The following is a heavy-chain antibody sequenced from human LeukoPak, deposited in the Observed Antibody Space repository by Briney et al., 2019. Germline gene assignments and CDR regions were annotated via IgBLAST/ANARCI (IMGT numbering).Heavy chain of an antibody. Sequence: ASVKVSCKASGYTFTTYTMHWVRQAPGQGLEWMGWMHAGNENTKYSQKFQGRVTITWDTSASTAYMELSSLRSEDTAVYYCARDRGGGWLDPWGQGTLVTVSS. V-gene: IGHV1-3*01. D-gene: IGHD2-15*01. CDR3: ARDRGGGWLDP. CDR1: GYTFTTYT. J-gene: IGHJ5*02. CDR2: MHAGNENT.